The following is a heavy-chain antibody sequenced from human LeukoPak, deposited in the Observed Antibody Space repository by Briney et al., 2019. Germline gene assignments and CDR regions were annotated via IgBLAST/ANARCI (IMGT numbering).Heavy chain of an antibody. D-gene: IGHD5-18*01. Sequence: SETLSLTCTVSGGSISSYYWSWIRQPPGKGLEWVGYIYYSGSTNYNPSLKSRVTISVDTSKNQFSLKLSSVTAADTAVYYCARDSSAVDTAMVRGWFDPWGQGTLVTVSS. CDR1: GGSISSYY. CDR2: IYYSGST. V-gene: IGHV4-59*01. CDR3: ARDSSAVDTAMVRGWFDP. J-gene: IGHJ5*02.